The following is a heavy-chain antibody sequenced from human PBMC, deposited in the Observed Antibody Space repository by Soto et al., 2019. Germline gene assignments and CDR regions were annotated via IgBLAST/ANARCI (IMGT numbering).Heavy chain of an antibody. CDR1: GYTFTSYG. CDR3: ARNPFGVVIEYYFDY. Sequence: GASVKVSCKASGYTFTSYGISWVRQAPGQGLEWMGWISAYNGNTNYAQKLQGRVTMTTDTSTSTAYMELRSLRSDDTAVYYCARNPFGVVIEYYFDYWGQGTLVTVSS. CDR2: ISAYNGNT. J-gene: IGHJ4*02. V-gene: IGHV1-18*01. D-gene: IGHD3-3*01.